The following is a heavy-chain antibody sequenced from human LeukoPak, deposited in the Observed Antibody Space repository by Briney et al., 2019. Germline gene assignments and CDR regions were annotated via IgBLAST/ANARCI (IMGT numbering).Heavy chain of an antibody. Sequence: SVKVSCKASGGTFSSYAISWVRQAPDQGLEWMGGIIPIFGTANYAQKFQGRVTITTGESTSTAYMELSSLRSEDTAVYYCARAGGYCSGGSCYSSYYYYMDVWGKGTTVTVSS. CDR2: IIPIFGTA. CDR3: ARAGGYCSGGSCYSSYYYYMDV. V-gene: IGHV1-69*05. D-gene: IGHD2-15*01. J-gene: IGHJ6*03. CDR1: GGTFSSYA.